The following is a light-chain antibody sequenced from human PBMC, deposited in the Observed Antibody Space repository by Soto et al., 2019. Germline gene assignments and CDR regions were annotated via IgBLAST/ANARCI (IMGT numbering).Light chain of an antibody. J-gene: IGLJ2*01. CDR3: CSYAGSRTFV. Sequence: QSALTQPASVSGSPEQPITIPSTGTSSYVGAYNLVSWYQQHPGKAPRLIIYEGSKRPSGISHRFSGSKSDNTASLTISGLRAEDEAHYHCCSYAGSRTFVFGGGTKLTVL. CDR2: EGS. CDR1: SSYVGAYNL. V-gene: IGLV2-23*01.